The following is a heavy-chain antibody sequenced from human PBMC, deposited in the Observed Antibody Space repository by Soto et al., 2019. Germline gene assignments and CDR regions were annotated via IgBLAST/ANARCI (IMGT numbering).Heavy chain of an antibody. CDR3: ARVAESPHY. CDR1: GYTFTHYD. Sequence: QVQLVQSGPEVKKPGASVKVSCKASGYTFTHYDFNWVRQAPVQGLEWMGWLNPQSGMTGSAKRYQGRIPKTRDAAICTVSMELSSLRSEDTAVYYYARVAESPHYWGQGTIVTVST. CDR2: LNPQSGMT. J-gene: IGHJ4*02. V-gene: IGHV1-8*01.